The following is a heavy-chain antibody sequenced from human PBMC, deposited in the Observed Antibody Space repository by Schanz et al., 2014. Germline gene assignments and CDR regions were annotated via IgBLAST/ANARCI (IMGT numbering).Heavy chain of an antibody. V-gene: IGHV3-21*01. D-gene: IGHD5-18*01. CDR3: VRVSFADPRLYRGMDRDIDY. CDR1: GFNFGSHG. J-gene: IGHJ4*02. CDR2: ISTSGTYM. Sequence: EVQLLESGGGVVQPGRSLRLSCAASGFNFGSHGMHWVRQAPGKGLEWVSSISTSGTYMYIADSLKGRLTISRDDAKKSMYLQMNNLRAEDTAVYYCVRVSFADPRLYRGMDRDIDYWGQGTLVTVSS.